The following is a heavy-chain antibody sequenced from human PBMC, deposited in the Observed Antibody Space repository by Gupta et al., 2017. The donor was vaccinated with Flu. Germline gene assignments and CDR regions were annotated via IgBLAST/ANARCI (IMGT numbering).Heavy chain of an antibody. CDR3: ARARTYCSGGSCYMSVRFNHFDY. D-gene: IGHD2-15*01. Sequence: QVQLQQWGAGLLKPSETLSLTCAVYGGSFSGYYWSWIRPPPGKGLGWIGEINHSGSTNYNPSLKSRVTISVDTSKNQFSLKLSSVTAADTAVYYCARARTYCSGGSCYMSVRFNHFDYWGQGTLVTVSS. J-gene: IGHJ4*02. CDR2: INHSGST. V-gene: IGHV4-34*01. CDR1: GGSFSGYY.